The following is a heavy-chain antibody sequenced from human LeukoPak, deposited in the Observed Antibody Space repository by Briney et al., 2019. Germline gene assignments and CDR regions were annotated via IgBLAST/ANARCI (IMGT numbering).Heavy chain of an antibody. Sequence: SETLSLTCTVSGGSISSSSYYWGWIRQPPGKGLEWIGSIYYSGSTYYNPSLKSRATISVDTSKNQFSLKLSSVTAADTAVYYCARRDSSGYHNPLDYWGQGTLVTVSS. CDR2: IYYSGST. J-gene: IGHJ4*02. V-gene: IGHV4-39*01. D-gene: IGHD3-22*01. CDR3: ARRDSSGYHNPLDY. CDR1: GGSISSSSYY.